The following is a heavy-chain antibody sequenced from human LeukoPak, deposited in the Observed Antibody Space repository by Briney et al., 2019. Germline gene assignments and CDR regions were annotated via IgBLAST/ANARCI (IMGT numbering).Heavy chain of an antibody. J-gene: IGHJ4*02. CDR2: IDPSDSYT. Sequence: GESLRISCKGSGYSFTSYWISWVRQMPGKGLEWMGRIDPSDSYTNYSPSFQGHVTISADKSISTAYLQWSSLKASDTAMHYCASTGYCSSTSCYGIDYWGQGTLVTVSS. CDR1: GYSFTSYW. V-gene: IGHV5-10-1*01. D-gene: IGHD2-2*01. CDR3: ASTGYCSSTSCYGIDY.